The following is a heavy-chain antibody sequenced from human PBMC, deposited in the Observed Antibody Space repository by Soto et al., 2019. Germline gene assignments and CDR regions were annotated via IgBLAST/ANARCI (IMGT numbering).Heavy chain of an antibody. J-gene: IGHJ5*02. CDR3: AAGGIFGVVEADNWFDP. V-gene: IGHV5-51*01. CDR2: IYPHDSET. Sequence: PGESLKISCKGSGYRFASNWIGWVRQLPGKGLEWMGIIYPHDSETKYSPSFQGQVTISVDKSISTAYLQWSGLKASDSAMHYCAAGGIFGVVEADNWFDPWGPGTLVTVSS. CDR1: GYRFASNW. D-gene: IGHD3-3*01.